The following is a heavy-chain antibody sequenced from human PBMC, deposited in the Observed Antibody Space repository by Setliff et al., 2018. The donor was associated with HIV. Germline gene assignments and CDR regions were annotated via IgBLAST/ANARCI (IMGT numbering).Heavy chain of an antibody. CDR3: ATRSYYYDTSGFSSRGAFDI. Sequence: ALVKVSCKASGYTLTELSRHWVRQAPGKGLEWMGGFDPEDGETMHVEKFQGRVTMSEDTSTDTAYMELSGLTSEDTAVYYCATRSYYYDTSGFSSRGAFDIWGQGTMVTVSS. CDR1: GYTLTELS. V-gene: IGHV1-24*01. D-gene: IGHD3-22*01. CDR2: FDPEDGET. J-gene: IGHJ3*02.